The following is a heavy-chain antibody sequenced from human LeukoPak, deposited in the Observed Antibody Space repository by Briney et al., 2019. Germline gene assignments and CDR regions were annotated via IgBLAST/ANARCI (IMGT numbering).Heavy chain of an antibody. CDR3: AKSTPTMVRGVITTAFDY. CDR1: GFTFSSYG. V-gene: IGHV3-30*02. D-gene: IGHD3-10*01. CDR2: IRYDGSNK. Sequence: GGSLRLSCAASGFTFSSYGMHWVRQAPGKGLEWVAFIRYDGSNKYYADSVKGRFTISRDNSKNTLYLQMNSLRAEDTAVYYCAKSTPTMVRGVITTAFDYWGQGTLVTVSS. J-gene: IGHJ4*02.